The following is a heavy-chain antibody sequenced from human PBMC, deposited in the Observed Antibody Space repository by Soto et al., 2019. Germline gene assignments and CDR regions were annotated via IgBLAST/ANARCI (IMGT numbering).Heavy chain of an antibody. CDR3: ARGYSSGWRSVYPDWFDP. D-gene: IGHD6-19*01. CDR2: INHSVST. J-gene: IGHJ5*02. CDR1: GGSVSGYY. V-gene: IGHV4-34*01. Sequence: XGILSLTCAVYGGSVSGYYWSWIRQPPGKGLEWIGEINHSVSTNYNPSLKSRVTISVDTSKNQFSLKLSSVTAADTAVYYCARGYSSGWRSVYPDWFDPWGQGTLVTVSS.